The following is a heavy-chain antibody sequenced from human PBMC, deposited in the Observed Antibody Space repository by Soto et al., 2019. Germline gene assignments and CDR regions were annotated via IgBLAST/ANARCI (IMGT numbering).Heavy chain of an antibody. V-gene: IGHV4-34*01. CDR1: GGSFSGYY. CDR2: INHSGST. CDR3: ASLGRYSSGWYVEAFDY. J-gene: IGHJ4*02. D-gene: IGHD6-19*01. Sequence: QVQLQQWGAGLLKPSETLSLTCAVYGGSFSGYYWSWIRQPPGKGLECIGEINHSGSTNYNPSLKSRVTISVDTSKNQFSLTLSSVTDADTAVYYCASLGRYSSGWYVEAFDYWGQGTMVTVSS.